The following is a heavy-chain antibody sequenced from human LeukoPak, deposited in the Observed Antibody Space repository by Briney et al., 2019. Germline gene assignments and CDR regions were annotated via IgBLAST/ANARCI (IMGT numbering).Heavy chain of an antibody. CDR1: GGSISSSSYY. CDR2: IYYSGST. D-gene: IGHD6-13*01. J-gene: IGHJ4*02. V-gene: IGHV4-61*01. CDR3: AISLAAGFDY. Sequence: SETLSLTCTVSGGSISSSSYYWNWIRQPPGKGLEWIGYIYYSGSTNYNPSLKSRVTISVDTSKNQFSLKLSSVTAADTAVYYCAISLAAGFDYWGQGTLVTVSS.